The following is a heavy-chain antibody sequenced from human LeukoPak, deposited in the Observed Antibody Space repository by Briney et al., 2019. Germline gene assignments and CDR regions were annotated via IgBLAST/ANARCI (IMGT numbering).Heavy chain of an antibody. CDR1: GFTFNTYW. D-gene: IGHD1-20*01. CDR2: IKQDGTEK. V-gene: IGHV3-7*01. J-gene: IGHJ4*02. CDR3: ARDLTGGDDYFDY. Sequence: GSLRLSCAASGFTFNTYWMSWVRQAPGKGLEWVANIKQDGTEKYYVDSVKGRFIISRDNPENSLYLQMNSLRAEDTAVYYCARDLTGGDDYFDYWGQGTLVTVS.